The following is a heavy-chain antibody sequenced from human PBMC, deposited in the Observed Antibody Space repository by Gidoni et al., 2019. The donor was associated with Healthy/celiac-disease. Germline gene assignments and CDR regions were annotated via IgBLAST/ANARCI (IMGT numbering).Heavy chain of an antibody. CDR2: INHSGST. D-gene: IGHD3-10*01. CDR3: ARGNPPYYYGSGSHYFDY. V-gene: IGHV4-34*01. J-gene: IGHJ4*02. CDR1: GGSFSGSY. Sequence: QVQLQQWGAGLLKPSETLSLTCAVYGGSFSGSYWSWILQPPGQGLEWIGEINHSGSTNYNPSLKSRVTISVDTSKNQFSLKLSSVTAADTAVYYCARGNPPYYYGSGSHYFDYWGQGTLVTVSS.